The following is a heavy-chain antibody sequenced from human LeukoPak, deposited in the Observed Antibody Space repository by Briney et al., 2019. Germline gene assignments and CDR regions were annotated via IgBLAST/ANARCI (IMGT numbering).Heavy chain of an antibody. V-gene: IGHV4-59*08. J-gene: IGHJ5*02. Sequence: PSETLSLTCTASGGSISSYYWSWIRQPPGKGLEWIGYIYYTGITKYNPSLKSRVTVSVDTSKNQFSLELSSVTAADTAVYYCARQEVAAVSHWFDPWGQGTLVTVSS. CDR2: IYYTGIT. D-gene: IGHD2-15*01. CDR3: ARQEVAAVSHWFDP. CDR1: GGSISSYY.